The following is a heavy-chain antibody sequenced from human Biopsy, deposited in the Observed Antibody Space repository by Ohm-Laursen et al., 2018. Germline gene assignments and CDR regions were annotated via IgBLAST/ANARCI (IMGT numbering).Heavy chain of an antibody. D-gene: IGHD3-10*01. CDR3: ATGPYYDTRFYYNVRPFDF. CDR1: GYTLTELS. Sequence: SVKVSCKASGYTLTELSIHWVRQTGGKGLEWMGGFDREEGKTVYAEKFQGRVTMTEDTSTDTVYMEVTSLRSDDTAVYYCATGPYYDTRFYYNVRPFDFWGQGTLVTVSS. J-gene: IGHJ4*02. CDR2: FDREEGKT. V-gene: IGHV1-24*01.